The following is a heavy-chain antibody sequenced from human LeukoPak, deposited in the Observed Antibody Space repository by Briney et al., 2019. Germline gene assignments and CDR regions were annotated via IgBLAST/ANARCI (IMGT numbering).Heavy chain of an antibody. CDR3: ATDQYHLPDY. CDR2: ISSSSSYI. J-gene: IGHJ4*02. V-gene: IGHV3-21*01. CDR1: GFTFSSYS. D-gene: IGHD4-11*01. Sequence: PGGSLRLSCAASGFTFSSYSMNWVRQAPGKGLEWVSSISSSSSYIYYADSVKGRFTVSKDNSKNTLYLQMNSLRAEDTAVYYCATDQYHLPDYWGQGTLVTVSS.